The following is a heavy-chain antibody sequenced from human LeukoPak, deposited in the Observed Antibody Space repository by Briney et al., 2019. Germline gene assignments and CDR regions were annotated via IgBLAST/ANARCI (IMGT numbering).Heavy chain of an antibody. D-gene: IGHD6-13*01. V-gene: IGHV1-8*01. J-gene: IGHJ6*02. CDR3: ARAQPYSSSWGTGLGYYYYGMDV. CDR2: MNPNSGNT. CDR1: GYTFTSYD. Sequence: ASVKVSCKASGYTFTSYDINWVRQATGQGLEGMGWMNPNSGNTGYAQKFQGRVTMTRNTSIGTAYMELSSLRSEDTAVYYCARAQPYSSSWGTGLGYYYYGMDVWGQGTTVTVSS.